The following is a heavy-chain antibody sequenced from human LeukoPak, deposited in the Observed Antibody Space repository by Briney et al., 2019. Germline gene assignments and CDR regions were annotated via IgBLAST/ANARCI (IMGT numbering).Heavy chain of an antibody. CDR2: ISGDGAST. CDR3: AKDSYVSGRPLHTFDV. CDR1: GFTFAIHA. Sequence: PGGALILSCAASGFTFAIHAMTWVRQAPGKGLEWVSGISGDGASTHYAESVKGQFTISRDNSQNTLFLQMNSLRVEDTAIYYCAKDSYVSGRPLHTFDVWGQGTMVTVSS. V-gene: IGHV3-23*01. D-gene: IGHD3-10*01. J-gene: IGHJ3*01.